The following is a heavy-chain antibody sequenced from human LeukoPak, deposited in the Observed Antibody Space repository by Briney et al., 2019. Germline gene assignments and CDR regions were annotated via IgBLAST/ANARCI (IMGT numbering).Heavy chain of an antibody. V-gene: IGHV3-48*01. CDR3: ARDPPNWGFGY. CDR1: GFTFSDYS. D-gene: IGHD7-27*01. Sequence: GGSLRLSCAASGFTFSDYSMNWVRQAPGKGLEWVSYISSSSSTIYYADSVKGRFTISRDNAKKSLYLRMNSLRAEDTAVYYCARDPPNWGFGYWGQGTLVTVSS. CDR2: ISSSSSTI. J-gene: IGHJ4*02.